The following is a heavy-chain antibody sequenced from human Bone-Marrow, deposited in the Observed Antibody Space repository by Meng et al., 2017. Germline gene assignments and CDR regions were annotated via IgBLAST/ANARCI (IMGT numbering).Heavy chain of an antibody. CDR3: ARRYYYDGRGQKAFDI. V-gene: IGHV2-5*02. J-gene: IGHJ3*02. D-gene: IGHD3-22*01. CDR2: IYWDDDK. Sequence: SGPTLVKPTQTLTLTCTFSGFSLSTTGVGVSWIRQSPGKALEWLALIYWDDDKRYSPSLKSRLTITKDTSKNQVVLTMTNMDPVETATYYCARRYYYDGRGQKAFDIWGQGKVVTVSS. CDR1: GFSLSTTGVG.